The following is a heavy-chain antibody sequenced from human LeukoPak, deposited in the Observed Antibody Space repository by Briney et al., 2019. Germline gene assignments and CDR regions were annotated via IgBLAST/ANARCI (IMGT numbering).Heavy chain of an antibody. Sequence: GGSLRLSCAASGFTFSSYAMSWVRQAPGKGVEWVSAISGSGGSTYYADSVKGRFTISRDNSKNTLYLQMNSLRAEDTAVYYCAKDISIRPVSYWGQGTLVTVSS. CDR3: AKDISIRPVSY. CDR1: GFTFSSYA. CDR2: ISGSGGST. V-gene: IGHV3-23*01. D-gene: IGHD6-6*01. J-gene: IGHJ4*02.